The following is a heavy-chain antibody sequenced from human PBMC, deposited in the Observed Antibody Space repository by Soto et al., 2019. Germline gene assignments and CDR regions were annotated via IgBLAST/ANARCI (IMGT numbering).Heavy chain of an antibody. CDR3: ARANNWSPTLADGWFDP. Sequence: LSLTCTVSGGSISSGDYYWSWIRQPPGMGLEWIGYIYYSGSTYYNPSLKSRVTISVDTSKNQFSLKLSSVTAADTAVYYCARANNWSPTLADGWFDPWGQGTMVTVSS. D-gene: IGHD1-20*01. V-gene: IGHV4-30-4*01. CDR2: IYYSGST. J-gene: IGHJ5*02. CDR1: GGSISSGDYY.